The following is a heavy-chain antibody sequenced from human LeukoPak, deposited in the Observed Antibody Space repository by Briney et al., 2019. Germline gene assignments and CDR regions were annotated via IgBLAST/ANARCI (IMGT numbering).Heavy chain of an antibody. D-gene: IGHD4-17*01. V-gene: IGHV1-69*05. Sequence: SVKVSCKASGGTFSSYATSWVRQAPGQGLEWMGRIIPIFGTANYAQKFQGRVTITTDESTSTAYMELSSLRSEDTSVYYCARLKDYGDYFRFDYWGQGTLVTVSS. CDR3: ARLKDYGDYFRFDY. CDR2: IIPIFGTA. CDR1: GGTFSSYA. J-gene: IGHJ4*02.